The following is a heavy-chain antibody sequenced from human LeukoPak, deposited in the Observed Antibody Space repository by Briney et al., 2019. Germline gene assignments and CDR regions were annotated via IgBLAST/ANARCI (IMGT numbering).Heavy chain of an antibody. CDR2: ISSSSSTI. Sequence: PGGSLRLSCAASGFTFSSYSMNWVRQAPGKGLEWVSYISSSSSTIYYADSVKGRFTISRDNAKNSLYLQMNSLRAEDTAVYYCARVPIRAPPRFDPWGQGTLVTVSS. D-gene: IGHD3-10*01. CDR3: ARVPIRAPPRFDP. CDR1: GFTFSSYS. J-gene: IGHJ5*02. V-gene: IGHV3-48*01.